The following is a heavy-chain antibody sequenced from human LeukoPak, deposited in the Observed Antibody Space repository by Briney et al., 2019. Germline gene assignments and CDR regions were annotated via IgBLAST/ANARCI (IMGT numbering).Heavy chain of an antibody. D-gene: IGHD6-19*01. CDR3: ARSLYSSGWYINWFDP. V-gene: IGHV3-11*03. J-gene: IGHJ5*02. CDR2: ISSSSSYT. CDR1: GFTFRSYA. Sequence: GGSLRLSCAASGFTFRSYAMSWVRQAPGKGLEWVSYISSSSSYTNYADSVKGRFTISRDNAKNSLYLQMNSLRAEDTAVYYCARSLYSSGWYINWFDPWGQGTLVTVSS.